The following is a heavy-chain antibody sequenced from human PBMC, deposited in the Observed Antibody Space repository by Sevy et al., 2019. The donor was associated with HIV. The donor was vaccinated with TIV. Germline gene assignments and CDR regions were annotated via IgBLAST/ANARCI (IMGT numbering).Heavy chain of an antibody. CDR1: GFIFDDYA. J-gene: IGHJ3*02. V-gene: IGHV3-9*01. CDR2: ISWDSGGV. CDR3: AKGRGLPKGAFDI. D-gene: IGHD4-17*01. Sequence: SLKISCEASGFIFDDYAMHWVRQAPGKGLEWVSVISWDSGGVGYADSVKGRFTISRDNAKNSLYLQMNSLRAEDTGLYYSAKGRGLPKGAFDIWGQGTMVTVSS.